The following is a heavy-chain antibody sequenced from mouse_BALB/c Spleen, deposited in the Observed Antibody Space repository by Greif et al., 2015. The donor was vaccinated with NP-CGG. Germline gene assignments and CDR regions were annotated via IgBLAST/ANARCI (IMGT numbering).Heavy chain of an antibody. CDR3: TIGDSLLRPAWFAY. J-gene: IGHJ3*01. D-gene: IGHD1-2*01. Sequence: VQLVESGAELVKPGAPVKLSCKASGYTFTSYWMHWVKLRPGQGFEWIGEINPSNGGTNYNEKFKRKATLTVDKSSSTAYMQLSSLTSEDSAVYYCTIGDSLLRPAWFAYWGQGTLVTVSA. CDR1: GYTFTSYW. CDR2: INPSNGGT. V-gene: IGHV1S16*01.